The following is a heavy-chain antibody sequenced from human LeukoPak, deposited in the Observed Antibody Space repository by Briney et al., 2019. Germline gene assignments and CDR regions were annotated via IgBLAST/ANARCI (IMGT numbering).Heavy chain of an antibody. Sequence: ASVKVSCKASGYTFTGYYMHWVRQAPGQGLEWMGWINPNSGGTNYAQKFQGRVTMTRDMSISTAYMELSRLRSDDTAVYYCARDKRNWGPSDYWGQGTLLTVSS. D-gene: IGHD7-27*01. CDR1: GYTFTGYY. J-gene: IGHJ4*02. CDR3: ARDKRNWGPSDY. CDR2: INPNSGGT. V-gene: IGHV1-2*02.